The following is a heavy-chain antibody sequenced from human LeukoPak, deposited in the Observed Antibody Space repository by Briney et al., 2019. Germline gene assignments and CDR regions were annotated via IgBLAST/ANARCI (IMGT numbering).Heavy chain of an antibody. D-gene: IGHD5-24*01. J-gene: IGHJ6*02. CDR2: ISSSGSTI. CDR1: GFTFSDYY. CDR3: ARDWMATIPLYYYYGMDV. V-gene: IGHV3-11*01. Sequence: GGSLRLSCAASGFTFSDYYMSWIRQAPGKGLEWVSYISSSGSTIYNADSVKGRFTISRDNAKNSLYLQMNSLRAEDTAVYYCARDWMATIPLYYYYGMDVWGQGTTVTVSS.